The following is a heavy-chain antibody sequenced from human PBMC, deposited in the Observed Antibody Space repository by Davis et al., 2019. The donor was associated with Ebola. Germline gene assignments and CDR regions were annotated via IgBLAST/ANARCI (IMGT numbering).Heavy chain of an antibody. Sequence: ASVKVSCKASGGTFSSYAISWVRQAPGQGLEWMGWINPNSGGTNYAQKFQGRVTMTRDTSISTAYMELSRLRSDDTAVYYCARRGRDIVVLAGYFDLWGRGTLVTVSS. CDR3: ARRGRDIVVLAGYFDL. CDR1: GGTFSSYA. J-gene: IGHJ2*01. CDR2: INPNSGGT. D-gene: IGHD2-15*01. V-gene: IGHV1-2*02.